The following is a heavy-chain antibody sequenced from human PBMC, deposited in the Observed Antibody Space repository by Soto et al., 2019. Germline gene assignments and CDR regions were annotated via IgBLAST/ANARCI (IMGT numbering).Heavy chain of an antibody. CDR3: ARVIWSGHLTSDL. J-gene: IGHJ5*02. Sequence: VQVAECGGGLVQPGRSLRLSCAASGFTFSSNSMNWVRQAPGKGLEWISYISSSSSTIYADSVKGRFTISRDNAKNSLYLQMNSLRDEDTAVYYCARVIWSGHLTSDLWGQGTLVTVSS. D-gene: IGHD3-3*01. CDR1: GFTFSSNS. CDR2: ISSSSSTI. V-gene: IGHV3-48*02.